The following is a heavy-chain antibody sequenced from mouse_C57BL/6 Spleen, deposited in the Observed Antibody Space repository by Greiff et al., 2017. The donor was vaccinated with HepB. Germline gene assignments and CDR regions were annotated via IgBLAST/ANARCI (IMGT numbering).Heavy chain of an antibody. CDR2: ISDGGSYT. D-gene: IGHD4-1*02. J-gene: IGHJ3*01. CDR3: ARPTGTVFAY. CDR1: GFTFSSYA. V-gene: IGHV5-4*03. Sequence: EVKLVESGGGLVKPGGSLKLSCAASGFTFSSYAMSWVRQTPEKRLEWVATISDGGSYTYYPDNVKGRFTISRDNAKNNLYLQMSHLKSEDTAMYYCARPTGTVFAYWGQGTLVTVSA.